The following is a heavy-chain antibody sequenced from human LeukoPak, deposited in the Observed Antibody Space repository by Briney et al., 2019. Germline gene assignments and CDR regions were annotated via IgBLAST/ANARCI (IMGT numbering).Heavy chain of an antibody. CDR3: ARFRYSSSDLDY. D-gene: IGHD6-6*01. CDR2: ISYDGSNK. CDR1: GFTFSYYT. Sequence: GGSLRLSCAASGFTFSYYTMHWVRQAPGKGLEWAVVISYDGSNKYYADSVKGRFTISRDNAENSLYLQMNSLRAEDTAIYYCARFRYSSSDLDYWGQGTLVTVSS. V-gene: IGHV3-30-3*01. J-gene: IGHJ4*02.